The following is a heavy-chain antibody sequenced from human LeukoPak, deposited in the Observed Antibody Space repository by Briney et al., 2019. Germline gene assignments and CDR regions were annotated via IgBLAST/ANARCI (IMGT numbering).Heavy chain of an antibody. CDR3: AKGGQQLVKGYFQH. CDR2: ISYDGSNK. Sequence: GGSLRLSCAASGFTFSSYGMHWVGQAQGKGLEGVAVISYDGSNKYYADSVKGRFTISRDNSKNKLYLQMNSLRAEDTAVYYCAKGGQQLVKGYFQHWGQGTLVTVSS. V-gene: IGHV3-30*18. J-gene: IGHJ1*01. CDR1: GFTFSSYG. D-gene: IGHD6-13*01.